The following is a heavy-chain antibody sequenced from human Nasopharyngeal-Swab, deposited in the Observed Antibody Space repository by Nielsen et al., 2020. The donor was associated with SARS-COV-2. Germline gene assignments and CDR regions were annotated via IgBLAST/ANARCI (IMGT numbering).Heavy chain of an antibody. D-gene: IGHD3-22*01. CDR2: IYYSGST. Sequence: SETLSLTFTVPGGSISSYYWSWIRQPPGKGLEWIGYIYYSGSTNYNPPLKSRVTISVDTSKNQFSLKLSSVTAADTAVYYCARGRYEYYYDSSGYYSDCYYMDVWGKGTTVTVSS. J-gene: IGHJ6*03. V-gene: IGHV4-59*01. CDR3: ARGRYEYYYDSSGYYSDCYYMDV. CDR1: GGSISSYY.